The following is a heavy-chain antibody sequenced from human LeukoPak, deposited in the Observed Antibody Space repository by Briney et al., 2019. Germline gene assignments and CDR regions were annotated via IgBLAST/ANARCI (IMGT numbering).Heavy chain of an antibody. Sequence: GGSLRLSCAASGFTFSSYGMHWVRQAPGKGLEWVAVISYDGSNKYYAGSVKGRFTISRDNSKNTLYLQMNSLRAEDTAVYYCAKAYSSSWYELYAFDIWGQGTMVTVSS. V-gene: IGHV3-30*18. CDR3: AKAYSSSWYELYAFDI. CDR1: GFTFSSYG. J-gene: IGHJ3*02. CDR2: ISYDGSNK. D-gene: IGHD6-13*01.